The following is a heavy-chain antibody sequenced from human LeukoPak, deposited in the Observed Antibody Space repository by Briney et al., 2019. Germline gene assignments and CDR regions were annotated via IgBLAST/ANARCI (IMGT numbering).Heavy chain of an antibody. J-gene: IGHJ4*02. Sequence: GGSLRLSCAASGFTVSSNYMSWVRQAPGRGLEWVSVIYSGGSTYYADSVKGRFTISRDNSKNTLYLQMNSLRAEDTAVYYCARGAGRIAAAGTQFFDYWGQGTLVTVSS. CDR2: IYSGGST. CDR3: ARGAGRIAAAGTQFFDY. D-gene: IGHD6-13*01. CDR1: GFTVSSNY. V-gene: IGHV3-66*01.